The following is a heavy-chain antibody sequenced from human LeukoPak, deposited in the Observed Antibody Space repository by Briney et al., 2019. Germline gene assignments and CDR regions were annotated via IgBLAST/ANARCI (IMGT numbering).Heavy chain of an antibody. D-gene: IGHD2-2*02. CDR3: ARHDCSSTSCYSEGFDY. J-gene: IGHJ4*02. V-gene: IGHV1-18*01. CDR2: ISAYNGNT. CDR1: GYTFTSYG. Sequence: GASVNVSCKASGYTFTSYGISWMRQAPGQGLEWMGWISAYNGNTNYAQKLQGRVTMTTDTSTSTAYMELSSLRSEDTAVYYCARHDCSSTSCYSEGFDYWGQGTLVTVSS.